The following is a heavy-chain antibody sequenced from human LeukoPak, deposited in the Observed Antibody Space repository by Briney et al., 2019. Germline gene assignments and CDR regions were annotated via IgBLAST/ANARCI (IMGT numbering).Heavy chain of an antibody. J-gene: IGHJ4*02. CDR3: ASGSPAGDY. Sequence: RGSLRLSCAASGFSFSSYSMNWVRQAPGKGLEWVSSISSSTSYIFYADSVKGRFTISRDNAKNSLYLEMTSLRAEDTAVYYCASGSPAGDYWGQGTLVTVSS. CDR1: GFSFSSYS. V-gene: IGHV3-21*01. CDR2: ISSSTSYI. D-gene: IGHD1-26*01.